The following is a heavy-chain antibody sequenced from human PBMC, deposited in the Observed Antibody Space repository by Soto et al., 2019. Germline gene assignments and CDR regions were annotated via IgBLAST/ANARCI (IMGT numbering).Heavy chain of an antibody. CDR1: GGSFSGYY. J-gene: IGHJ6*02. V-gene: IGHV4-34*01. CDR3: ARDRYGTYCLYGMDV. D-gene: IGHD5-18*01. Sequence: PSETLSLTCAVYGGSFSGYYWRWIRHTPGRGLEWSGEINHSGMTNYNPSLKSRVTISVYTSKMQFYLNVSSVIAADTAVYYCARDRYGTYCLYGMDVWGQGTTVTVSS. CDR2: INHSGMT.